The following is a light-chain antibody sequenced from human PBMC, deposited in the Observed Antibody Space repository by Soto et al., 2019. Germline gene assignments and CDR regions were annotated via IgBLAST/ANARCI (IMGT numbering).Light chain of an antibody. V-gene: IGLV2-23*02. CDR2: EVS. CDR3: CSYAGSSTPLI. J-gene: IGLJ1*01. CDR1: SSDVGSYNL. Sequence: QSALTQPASVSGSPGQSITISCTGTSSDVGSYNLVSWYQQHPGKAPKLMIYEVSKRPSGVSNRFSGSKSGNTASLTISGLQDEYEADYYCCSYAGSSTPLIFGTGTKLTVL.